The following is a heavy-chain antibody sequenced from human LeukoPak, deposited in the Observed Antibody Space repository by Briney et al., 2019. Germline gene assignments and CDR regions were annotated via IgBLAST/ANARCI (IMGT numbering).Heavy chain of an antibody. V-gene: IGHV3-49*04. Sequence: GGSLRLSCTASGFTFSDYDMSWARQAPGKGLEWVGFIRRKANGGTTEYAASVIGRFTISREDSKSIAYLQMNSLTTEDTAIYYCSRGAHFDYWGQGTLVTVSS. CDR1: GFTFSDYD. CDR2: IRRKANGGTT. CDR3: SRGAHFDY. J-gene: IGHJ4*02.